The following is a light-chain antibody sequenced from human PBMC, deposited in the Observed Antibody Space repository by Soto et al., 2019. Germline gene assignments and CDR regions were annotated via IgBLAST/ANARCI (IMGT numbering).Light chain of an antibody. CDR1: QSISSW. CDR2: KAS. Sequence: DIQMTQSPSTLSASVGDRVTITCRASQSISSWLAWYQQKPGKAPKLLIYKASSLESGVPSRFSGSGSGPAFPLTISSLQPDDFATYYFHHYNSYLTFGQGTKVQIK. CDR3: HHYNSYLT. J-gene: IGKJ1*01. V-gene: IGKV1-5*03.